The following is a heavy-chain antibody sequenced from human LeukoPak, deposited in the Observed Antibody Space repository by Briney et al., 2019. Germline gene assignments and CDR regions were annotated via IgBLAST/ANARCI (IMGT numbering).Heavy chain of an antibody. CDR1: GGSVSRGISY. CDR2: IYYTGST. V-gene: IGHV4-61*01. Sequence: SETLSLTCTVSGGSVSRGISYWSWIRQPPGKGLEWIGNIYYTGSTNYNPSLKSRLTISLDTSKNQFSLRLSSVTAADTAVYYCARGRSNYYGMDVWGQGTTVTVSS. CDR3: ARGRSNYYGMDV. D-gene: IGHD1-26*01. J-gene: IGHJ6*02.